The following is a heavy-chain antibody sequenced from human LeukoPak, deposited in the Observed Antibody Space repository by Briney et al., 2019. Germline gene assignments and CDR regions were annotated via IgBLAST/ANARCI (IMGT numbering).Heavy chain of an antibody. V-gene: IGHV1-8*01. Sequence: ASVKVSCKASGYTFTSYDINWVRQATGQGLEWMGWMNPNSGNTGYAQKFQGRVTMTRNTSISTAYMELSSLRSEDTAVYYCARQGGPVEALDVWGKGTTVTVSS. CDR2: MNPNSGNT. CDR1: GYTFTSYD. D-gene: IGHD2-15*01. J-gene: IGHJ6*04. CDR3: ARQGGPVEALDV.